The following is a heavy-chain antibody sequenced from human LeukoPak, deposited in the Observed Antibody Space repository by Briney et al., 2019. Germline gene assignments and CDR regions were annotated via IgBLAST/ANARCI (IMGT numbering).Heavy chain of an antibody. V-gene: IGHV3-74*01. CDR3: ARGVEYPGNY. CDR1: GFTFTTYW. D-gene: IGHD1-14*01. J-gene: IGHJ4*02. CDR2: ISTDGTNT. Sequence: GGSLRLSCAASGFTFTTYWMHWVRHAPGKGLVWVSRISTDGTNTSYADSVKGRFTISRDNAKNTVYLQMNSLRAEDTAMYYCARGVEYPGNYWGQGTLVTVSS.